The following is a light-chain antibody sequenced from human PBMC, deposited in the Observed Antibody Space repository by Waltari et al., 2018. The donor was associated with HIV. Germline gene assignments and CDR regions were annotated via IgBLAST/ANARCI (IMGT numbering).Light chain of an antibody. CDR2: EVS. CDR1: SSDVGGYNY. Sequence: QSALTPPPSASGSPGQSVPIPCTGTSSDVGGYNYVSWYQQHPGKAPKFIIYEVSKRPSGVPDRFSGSKSGNTASLTVSGLQAEDEADYYCSSYAGSNWVFGGGTKLTVL. V-gene: IGLV2-8*01. CDR3: SSYAGSNWV. J-gene: IGLJ3*02.